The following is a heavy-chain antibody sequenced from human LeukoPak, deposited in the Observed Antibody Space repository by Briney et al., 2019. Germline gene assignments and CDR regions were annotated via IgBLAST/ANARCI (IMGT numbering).Heavy chain of an antibody. CDR3: AGIYGDYEGPSDY. CDR1: GYTFSSYA. J-gene: IGHJ4*02. V-gene: IGHV1-3*04. CDR2: ISSGNGNI. D-gene: IGHD4-17*01. Sequence: ASVTVSCKASGYTFSSYAMHWVRQAPGQRLEWMGRISSGNGNIKYSQRFQGRVTITRDTSASTAYMELSSLRSEDTAVYYCAGIYGDYEGPSDYWGQGTLVTVSS.